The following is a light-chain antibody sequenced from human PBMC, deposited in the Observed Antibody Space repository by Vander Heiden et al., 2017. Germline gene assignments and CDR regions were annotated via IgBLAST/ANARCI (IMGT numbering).Light chain of an antibody. CDR1: QSVSSS. CDR2: DAS. Sequence: EIVLTQSPATLSLSPGERATLSCRASQSVSSSLAWYQQKPGQAPRLLIYDASSRATGIPARFSGSGSGTDVTLTISSLEPEDFAVYYCQQRSNWPPLTFGGGTKVEIK. V-gene: IGKV3-11*01. J-gene: IGKJ4*01. CDR3: QQRSNWPPLT.